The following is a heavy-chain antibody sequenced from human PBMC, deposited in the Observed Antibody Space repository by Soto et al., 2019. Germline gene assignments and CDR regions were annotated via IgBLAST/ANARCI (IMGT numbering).Heavy chain of an antibody. Sequence: SGPTLVNPTQTLTLTCTFSGFSLSTSGMCLSWIRQPPGKALEWLALIDWVDDKYYSTSLKTRLTISKDTSKNQVVLTLTNVDPLDTGAYYCAHRPSGWYLFDYWGQGTLVTVSS. CDR1: GFSLSTSGMC. CDR2: IDWVDDK. D-gene: IGHD6-19*01. CDR3: AHRPSGWYLFDY. J-gene: IGHJ4*02. V-gene: IGHV2-70*12.